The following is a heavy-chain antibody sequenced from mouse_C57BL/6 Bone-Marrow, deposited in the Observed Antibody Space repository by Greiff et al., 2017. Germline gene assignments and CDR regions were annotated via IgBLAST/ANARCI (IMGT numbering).Heavy chain of an antibody. CDR2: IYPSDSET. CDR3: ARESYYGSSWYFDV. Sequence: QVQLQQPGAELVRPGSSVKLSCKASGYTFTSYWMDWVKQRPGQGLEWIGNIYPSDSETHYNQKFKDKATLTVDRSSSTAYMQLSSLTSEDSAVYYCARESYYGSSWYFDVWGTGTTVTVSS. V-gene: IGHV1-61*01. J-gene: IGHJ1*03. D-gene: IGHD1-1*01. CDR1: GYTFTSYW.